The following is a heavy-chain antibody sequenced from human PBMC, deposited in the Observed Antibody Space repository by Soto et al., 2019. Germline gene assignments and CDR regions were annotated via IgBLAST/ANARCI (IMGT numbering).Heavy chain of an antibody. J-gene: IGHJ4*02. CDR3: ARLDAVDTATEGFDY. D-gene: IGHD5-18*01. V-gene: IGHV4-59*01. CDR1: GGSISSYY. CDR2: IYYSGST. Sequence: PSETLSLTCTVSGGSISSYYWSWIRQPPGKGLEWIGYIYYSGSTNYNPSLKSRVTLSVDTSKNQFSLKLSSVTAADTAVYYCARLDAVDTATEGFDYWGQGTLVTVSS.